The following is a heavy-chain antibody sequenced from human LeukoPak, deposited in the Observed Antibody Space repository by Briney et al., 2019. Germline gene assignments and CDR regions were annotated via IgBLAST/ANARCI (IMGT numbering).Heavy chain of an antibody. J-gene: IGHJ4*02. D-gene: IGHD1-20*01. CDR3: AVTGTNGGGY. V-gene: IGHV5-51*01. Sequence: GESLKTSCKGSRYSFSNYWIGWVRQMPGKGLEWMGIIYPGESETRYSRSVQGQVTISADKSISTAYLQWSSLKASDTAMYYCAVTGTNGGGYWGQGTLVTVSS. CDR2: IYPGESET. CDR1: RYSFSNYW.